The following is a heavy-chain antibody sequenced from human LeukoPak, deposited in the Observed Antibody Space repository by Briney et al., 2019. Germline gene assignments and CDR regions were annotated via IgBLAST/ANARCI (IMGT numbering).Heavy chain of an antibody. D-gene: IGHD3-3*01. CDR1: GFTFSSYS. J-gene: IGHJ4*02. CDR2: ISSSSSYI. CDR3: ARRLRFLEWLLLDY. Sequence: GGSLRLSCAASGFTFSSYSMNWVRQAPGKGLEWVSSISSSSSYISYADSVKGRFTISRDNAKNSLYLQMNSLRAEDTAVYYCARRLRFLEWLLLDYWGQGTLVTVSS. V-gene: IGHV3-21*01.